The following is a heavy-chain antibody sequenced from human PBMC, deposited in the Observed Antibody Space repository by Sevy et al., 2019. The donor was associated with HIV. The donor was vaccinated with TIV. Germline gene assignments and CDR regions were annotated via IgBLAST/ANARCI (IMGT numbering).Heavy chain of an antibody. CDR2: ISSSSSYI. D-gene: IGHD3-22*01. J-gene: IGHJ4*02. V-gene: IGHV3-21*01. CDR3: AGWATYYYDSGGYINDY. Sequence: GGSLRLSCAASGFTFSSYSMNWVRQAPGKGLEWVSSISSSSSYIYYADSVKGRFTISRGNAKNSQYLQMNCLRAEDTAVYYCAGWATYYYDSGGYINDYWGQGTLVTVSS. CDR1: GFTFSSYS.